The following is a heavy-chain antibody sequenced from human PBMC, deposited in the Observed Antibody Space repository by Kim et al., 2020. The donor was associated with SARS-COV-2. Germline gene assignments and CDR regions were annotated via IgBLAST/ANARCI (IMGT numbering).Heavy chain of an antibody. CDR2: T. CDR3: ARDFGNGPVDDF. V-gene: IGHV1-2*02. D-gene: IGHD1-1*01. Sequence: TNCAQSFQGRVTMTRDTTISTVYMELSSLRSDDTAIYYCARDFGNGPVDDFWGQGTLVTVSS. J-gene: IGHJ4*02.